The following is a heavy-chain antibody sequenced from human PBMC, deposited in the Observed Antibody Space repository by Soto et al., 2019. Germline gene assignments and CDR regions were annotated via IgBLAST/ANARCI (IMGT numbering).Heavy chain of an antibody. Sequence: QAQVVQSGAEVRQPGSSVKLSCKASEGTFNSYAIAWVRQAPGQGLEWMGGIIPYYNTLNYAQKFQDRVTITADDSTNTVYMGLSGVRSNDTALYSSASGASRWYPYYCDSWAQATRVTLSS. CDR1: EGTFNSYA. J-gene: IGHJ4*02. CDR3: ASGASRWYPYYCDS. CDR2: IIPYYNTL. D-gene: IGHD6-13*01. V-gene: IGHV1-69*01.